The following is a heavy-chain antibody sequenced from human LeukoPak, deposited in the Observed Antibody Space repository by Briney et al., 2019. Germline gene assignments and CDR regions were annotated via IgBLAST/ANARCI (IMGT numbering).Heavy chain of an antibody. Sequence: SETLSLTCAVYGGSFSGYYWSWIRQPPGKGLEWIGEINHSGSTNYNPSLKSRVTISEDTSKNQFSLKLSSVTAADTAVYYCARARGGSGSPGFPFDYWGQGTLVTVSS. CDR3: ARARGGSGSPGFPFDY. D-gene: IGHD3-10*01. J-gene: IGHJ4*02. CDR2: INHSGST. V-gene: IGHV4-34*01. CDR1: GGSFSGYY.